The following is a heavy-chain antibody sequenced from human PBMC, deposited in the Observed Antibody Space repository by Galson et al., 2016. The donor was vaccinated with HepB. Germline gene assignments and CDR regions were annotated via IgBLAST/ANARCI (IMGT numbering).Heavy chain of an antibody. Sequence: SLRLSCAASGLPFSTYSMNWVRQAPGKGLEWVSYIHSDSSCIYYADSVNGRFTISRDNAKNSLSLRMNSLRAEDTAVYYCVRDSHFGAFDIWGQGTMVTVSS. D-gene: IGHD3-10*01. V-gene: IGHV3-21*01. CDR3: VRDSHFGAFDI. CDR2: IHSDSSCI. J-gene: IGHJ3*02. CDR1: GLPFSTYS.